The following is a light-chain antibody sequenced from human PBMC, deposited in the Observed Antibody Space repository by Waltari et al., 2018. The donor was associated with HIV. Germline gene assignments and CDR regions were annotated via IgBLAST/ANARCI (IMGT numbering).Light chain of an antibody. V-gene: IGKV3-15*01. CDR1: QSVSSN. CDR2: GAS. CDR3: QHYSDWPT. J-gene: IGKJ1*01. Sequence: IVMTQSPATLSVSPGETATLSCRASQSVSSNLAWYQQRPGQAPRLLMYGASIRATGIPDRFSGSGSGTEFSLTISSLQSEDFAIYYCQHYSDWPTFGQGTKVEIK.